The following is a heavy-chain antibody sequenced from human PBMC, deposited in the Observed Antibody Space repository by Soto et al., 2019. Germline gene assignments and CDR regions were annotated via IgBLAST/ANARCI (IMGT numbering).Heavy chain of an antibody. J-gene: IGHJ5*02. Sequence: EVYLVESGGGLVQPGGSLRLSCEASGFMFRNYWMNWVRQAPGKGLQWVANIKEDGSDKSYVDSVKGRFTISRDNAKNSLYLQMNSLRVEDTAVYYCGRVSGYXXXVDPWGQGTLVIVSS. CDR1: GFMFRNYW. D-gene: IGHD3-10*01. CDR2: IKEDGSDK. V-gene: IGHV3-7*03. CDR3: GRVSGYXXXVDP.